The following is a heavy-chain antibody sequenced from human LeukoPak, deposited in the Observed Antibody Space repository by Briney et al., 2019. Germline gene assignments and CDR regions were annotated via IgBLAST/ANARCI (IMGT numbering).Heavy chain of an antibody. CDR1: GFTFGDYA. D-gene: IGHD2-15*01. CDR2: IRSKAYGGTT. Sequence: GGSLRLSCTASGFTFGDYAMSWFRQAPGKGLEWVGFIRSKAYGGTTEYAASVKGRFTISRDDSKSIAYLQMNGLKTEDTAVYYCTRANWGVVVVPEGYWGQGTLVTVSS. V-gene: IGHV3-49*03. CDR3: TRANWGVVVVPEGY. J-gene: IGHJ4*02.